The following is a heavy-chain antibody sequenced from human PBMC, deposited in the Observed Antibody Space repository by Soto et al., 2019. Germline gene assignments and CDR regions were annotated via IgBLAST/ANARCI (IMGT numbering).Heavy chain of an antibody. V-gene: IGHV3-21*04. CDR3: AKDPELGDPGTDAFDI. J-gene: IGHJ3*02. D-gene: IGHD2-21*02. Sequence: GGSLRLSCAASGFTFSSYSMNWVRQAPGKGLEWVSSISSSSSYIYYADSVKGRFTISRDNSKNSLYLQMNSLRAEDTAVYYCAKDPELGDPGTDAFDIWGQGTMVTVSS. CDR2: ISSSSSYI. CDR1: GFTFSSYS.